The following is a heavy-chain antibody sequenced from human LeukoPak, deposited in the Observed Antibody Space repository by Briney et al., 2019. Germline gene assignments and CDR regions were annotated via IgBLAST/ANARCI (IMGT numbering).Heavy chain of an antibody. J-gene: IGHJ6*02. CDR2: IYYSGST. D-gene: IGHD2-2*01. CDR3: ARTVVVPAAMRDYYYNYGMDV. CDR1: GGSISSDY. Sequence: NPSETLSLTCTVSGGSISSDYWSWIRQPPGKGLEWIGYIYYSGSTNYNPSLKSRVTISVDTSKNQFSLKLSSLTAADAAVYYCARTVVVPAAMRDYYYNYGMDVWGQGTTVTVSS. V-gene: IGHV4-59*08.